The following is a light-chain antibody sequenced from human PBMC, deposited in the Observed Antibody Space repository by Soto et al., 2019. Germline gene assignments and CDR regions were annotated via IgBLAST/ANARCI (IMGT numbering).Light chain of an antibody. CDR3: QQYFITPYT. CDR1: QSILFNSNNKNY. Sequence: DIVMTQSPDSLAVSLGERATINCKSSQSILFNSNNKNYLVWYQQRPGQSPKLLLYWASSREPGVPDRFSGSGSGTDFTLTISSLQADDVAVYYCQQYFITPYTFGQGTKVEI. V-gene: IGKV4-1*01. J-gene: IGKJ2*01. CDR2: WAS.